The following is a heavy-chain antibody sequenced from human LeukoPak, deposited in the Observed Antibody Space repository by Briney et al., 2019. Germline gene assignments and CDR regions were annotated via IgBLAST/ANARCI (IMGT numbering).Heavy chain of an antibody. CDR1: GFTFSSYT. J-gene: IGHJ4*02. D-gene: IGHD3-10*01. CDR3: ARKGGTMVNYRPFDY. CDR2: ISYDGNDK. Sequence: PGTSLRLSCAASGFTFSSYTMHWVRQAPGKGLEWVAVISYDGNDKYYADSVKGRFTISRDNSKSTMYLQMNSLRAEDTAVYYCARKGGTMVNYRPFDYWGQGTLVTVSS. V-gene: IGHV3-30*04.